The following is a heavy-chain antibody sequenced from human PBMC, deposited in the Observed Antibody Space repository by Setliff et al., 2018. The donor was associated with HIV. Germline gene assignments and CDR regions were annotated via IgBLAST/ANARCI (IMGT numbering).Heavy chain of an antibody. CDR1: GFAFNNYI. CDR3: AKAPCRAVGSCRVDY. J-gene: IGHJ4*02. D-gene: IGHD2-15*01. CDR2: ISARSTSI. V-gene: IGHV3-21*01. Sequence: PGGSLRLSCTASGFAFNNYIMNWVRQAPGKGLEWISSISARSTSIYFVDSVRGRVTISRDNARNSLYLQMNNLRAEDTAVYYCAKAPCRAVGSCRVDYWGQGTLVTVSS.